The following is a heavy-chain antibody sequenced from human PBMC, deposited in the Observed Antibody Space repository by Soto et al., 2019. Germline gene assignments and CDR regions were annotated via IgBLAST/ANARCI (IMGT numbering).Heavy chain of an antibody. CDR3: ARRV. Sequence: GGSLRLSCAPSGCAFSNYPMNWLRQAPGKGLDWVSRISGGGDRTYYADSVKGRFTIFRDNSKNSVSLPMHSLSVAGTAVYHCARRVWDQGTLVAVSS. CDR2: ISGGGDRT. V-gene: IGHV3-23*01. CDR1: GCAFSNYP. J-gene: IGHJ4*02.